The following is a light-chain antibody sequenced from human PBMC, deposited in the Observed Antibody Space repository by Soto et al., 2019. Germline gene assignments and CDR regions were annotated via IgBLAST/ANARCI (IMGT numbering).Light chain of an antibody. CDR2: GAS. J-gene: IGKJ2*01. CDR3: QQYNNWPPYT. CDR1: QSVSSN. V-gene: IGKV3-15*01. Sequence: EIVMTQSPATLSVSPGERATLSCRASQSVSSNLAWYQQKPGQAPRLLIYGASTRATRIPARFSGSGSGTEFTLTISSLQSEDFGVYYCQQYNNWPPYTFGQGTKLEIK.